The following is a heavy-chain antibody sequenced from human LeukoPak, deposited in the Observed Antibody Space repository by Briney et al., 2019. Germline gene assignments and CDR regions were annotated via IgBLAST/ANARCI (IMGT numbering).Heavy chain of an antibody. V-gene: IGHV1-8*01. CDR2: MNPNSGNA. D-gene: IGHD5-12*01. CDR3: AKSPFYSGYDADFDY. J-gene: IGHJ4*02. Sequence: ASVKVSCKASGYTFTSYDINWVRQATGQGLEWMGWMNPNSGNAGYAQKFQGRVTMTRNTSISTAYMELSSLRSEDTAVYYCAKSPFYSGYDADFDYWGQGTLVTVSS. CDR1: GYTFTSYD.